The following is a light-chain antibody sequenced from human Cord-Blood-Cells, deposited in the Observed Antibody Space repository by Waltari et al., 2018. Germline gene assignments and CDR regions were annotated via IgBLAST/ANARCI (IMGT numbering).Light chain of an antibody. Sequence: VTISCTGTSSDVGGYNYVSWYQQHPGKAPKLMIYEVSKRPSGVPDRFSDSKSGNTASLTVSGLQAEDEADYYCSSYAGSNNFVVFGGGTKLTVL. CDR3: SSYAGSNNFVV. V-gene: IGLV2-8*01. J-gene: IGLJ2*01. CDR2: EVS. CDR1: SSDVGGYNY.